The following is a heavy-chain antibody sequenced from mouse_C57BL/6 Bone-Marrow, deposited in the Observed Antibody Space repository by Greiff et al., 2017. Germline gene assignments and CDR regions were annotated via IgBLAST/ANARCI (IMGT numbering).Heavy chain of an antibody. CDR1: GYTFTSYW. D-gene: IGHD2-2*01. Sequence: VQLQQPGAELVRPGSSVKLSCKASGYTFTSYWMHWVKQRPIQGLEWIGNIDPSDSETHSNQKFKDKATLTVDKSSSTAYMQLSSLTSEDSAVYYCARRIGYEGFAYWGQGTLVTVSA. J-gene: IGHJ3*01. V-gene: IGHV1-52*01. CDR2: IDPSDSET. CDR3: ARRIGYEGFAY.